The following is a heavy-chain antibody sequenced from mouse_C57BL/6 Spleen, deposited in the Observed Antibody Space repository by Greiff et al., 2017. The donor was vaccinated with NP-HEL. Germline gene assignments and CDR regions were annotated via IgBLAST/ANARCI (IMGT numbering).Heavy chain of an antibody. J-gene: IGHJ1*03. CDR3: ARAYYGSSPHWYFDV. CDR2: ISDGGSYT. D-gene: IGHD1-1*01. Sequence: EVKLMESGGGLVKPGGSLKLSCAASGFTFSSYAMSWVRQTPEKRLEWVATISDGGSYTYYPDNVKGRFTISRDNAKNNLYLQMSHLKSEDTAMYYCARAYYGSSPHWYFDVWGTGTTVTVSS. V-gene: IGHV5-4*03. CDR1: GFTFSSYA.